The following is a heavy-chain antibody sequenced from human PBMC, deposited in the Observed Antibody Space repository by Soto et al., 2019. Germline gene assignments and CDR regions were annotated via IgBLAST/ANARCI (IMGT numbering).Heavy chain of an antibody. D-gene: IGHD3-10*01. CDR3: ARFRNGGGSRSSRAYYFDY. CDR1: GGSFSGDY. Sequence: SETLSLTCAVDGGSFSGDYWSWIRQPPGKGLEWIGEINHSGSTNYNPSLKSRVTISIDTSKNKFSLKVYSVTAADTAVYYCARFRNGGGSRSSRAYYFDYWGQGTLVTVSS. J-gene: IGHJ4*02. CDR2: INHSGST. V-gene: IGHV4-34*01.